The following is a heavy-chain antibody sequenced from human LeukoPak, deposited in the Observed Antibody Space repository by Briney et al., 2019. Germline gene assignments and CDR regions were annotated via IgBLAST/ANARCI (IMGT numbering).Heavy chain of an antibody. D-gene: IGHD3-9*01. J-gene: IGHJ3*01. V-gene: IGHV3-66*01. CDR1: GFTVSSDY. CDR2: LYSGGTT. CDR3: ARGRTLTGYYDAFDV. Sequence: PGGSLRLSCAASGFTVSSDYLTWVRQAPGKGLEWVSVLYSGGTTFYAESVKGRFTISRDNSKNMLYLQMNSLRVEDTAVYYCARGRTLTGYYDAFDVWGQGTTVTVSS.